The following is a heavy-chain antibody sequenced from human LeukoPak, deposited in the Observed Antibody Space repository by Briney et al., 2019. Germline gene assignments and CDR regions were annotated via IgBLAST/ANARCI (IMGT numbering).Heavy chain of an antibody. Sequence: PSETLSLTCAVYGGSFSGYYWSWIRQPPGKGLEWIGEINHSGSTNYNPSLKSRVTISVDTSKNQFSLKLSSVTAADTAVYYCARHAARIAARRYNWFDPWGQGTLVTVSS. CDR2: INHSGST. J-gene: IGHJ5*02. CDR1: GGSFSGYY. CDR3: ARHAARIAARRYNWFDP. D-gene: IGHD6-6*01. V-gene: IGHV4-34*01.